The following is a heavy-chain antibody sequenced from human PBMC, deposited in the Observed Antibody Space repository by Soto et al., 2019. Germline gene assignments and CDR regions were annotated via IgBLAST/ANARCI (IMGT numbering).Heavy chain of an antibody. CDR3: AKGRTFFDF. J-gene: IGHJ4*02. V-gene: IGHV3-23*01. Sequence: GGSLRLSCAASGFAFSAYAMTWVRQAPGKGLEWVSDISDSDGGTHYADSVKGRFTISRDTAKNTLYLQMDRLRVEDAAVYYCAKGRTFFDFWGQGTLVTVSS. CDR1: GFAFSAYA. CDR2: ISDSDGGT.